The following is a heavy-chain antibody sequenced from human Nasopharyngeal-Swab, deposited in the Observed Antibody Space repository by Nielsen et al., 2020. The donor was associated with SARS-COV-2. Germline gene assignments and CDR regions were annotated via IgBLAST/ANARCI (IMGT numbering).Heavy chain of an antibody. J-gene: IGHJ6*02. CDR2: ISASGSST. Sequence: GWSLRLSCAATGSTFRRCSMSWVRHAPGKGLEWVSAISASGSSTYYADSVKGRFTISRDNSQNTLYLQMSSLRVEDTAVYYCAKESGSYLYYYHGMDVWGQGTTVTVSS. D-gene: IGHD1-26*01. CDR1: GSTFRRCS. CDR3: AKESGSYLYYYHGMDV. V-gene: IGHV3-23*01.